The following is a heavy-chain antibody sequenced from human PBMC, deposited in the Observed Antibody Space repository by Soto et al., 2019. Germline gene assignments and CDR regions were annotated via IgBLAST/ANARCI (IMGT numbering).Heavy chain of an antibody. CDR3: ARGRRNWFDP. J-gene: IGHJ5*02. V-gene: IGHV4-59*01. Sequence: SETLSLTCTVSGDSITDYYWSWIRQSPGKGLEWIGYIYYSGSASYNPSLKSRVTISVDTSKNQFSLKMTSVTTADTAVYYCARGRRNWFDPWGQGTLVTVSS. CDR2: IYYSGSA. CDR1: GDSITDYY.